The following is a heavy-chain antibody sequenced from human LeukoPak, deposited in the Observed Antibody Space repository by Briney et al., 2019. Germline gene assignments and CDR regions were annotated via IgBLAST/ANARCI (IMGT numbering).Heavy chain of an antibody. CDR2: TNSGGTTT. V-gene: IGHV3-23*01. CDR1: GFPFSDFS. D-gene: IGHD3-10*02. J-gene: IGHJ4*02. Sequence: GGSLRLSCATSGFPFSDFSMTWVRQAPGKGLEWISTTNSGGTTTYYAESVKGRFTISRDNFKNPLYLQMSSLRVEDTAIYYCAKQSYARSLGEGGPGTLVTVSS. CDR3: AKQSYARSLGE.